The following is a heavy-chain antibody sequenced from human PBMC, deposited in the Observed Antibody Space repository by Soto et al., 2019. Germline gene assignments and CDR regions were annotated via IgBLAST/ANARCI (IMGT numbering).Heavy chain of an antibody. CDR3: AKVESSSWSYYYYYGMDV. CDR1: GFTFSSYA. Sequence: PGGSLRLSCAASGFTFSSYAMSWVRQAPGKGLEWVSAISGSGGSTYYADSVKGRFTISRDNSKNTLYLQMNSLRAEDTAVYYCAKVESSSWSYYYYYGMDVWGQGTTVTVSS. V-gene: IGHV3-23*01. CDR2: ISGSGGST. J-gene: IGHJ6*02. D-gene: IGHD6-13*01.